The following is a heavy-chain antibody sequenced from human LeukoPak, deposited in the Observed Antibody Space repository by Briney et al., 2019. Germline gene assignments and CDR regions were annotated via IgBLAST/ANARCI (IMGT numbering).Heavy chain of an antibody. CDR3: ARVGYDFWSGIPRNYFDY. J-gene: IGHJ4*02. V-gene: IGHV4-38-2*02. CDR1: GYSISSGYY. Sequence: SETLSLTCTVSGYSISSGYYWGWIRQPPGRGLEWIGSIYHSGSTYYNPSLKSRVTISVDTSKNQFSLKLSSVTAADTAVYYCARVGYDFWSGIPRNYFDYWGQGTLVTVSS. CDR2: IYHSGST. D-gene: IGHD3-3*01.